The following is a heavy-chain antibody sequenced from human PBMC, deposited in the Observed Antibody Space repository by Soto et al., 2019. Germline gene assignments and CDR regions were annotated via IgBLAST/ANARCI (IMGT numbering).Heavy chain of an antibody. V-gene: IGHV4-30-4*01. CDR1: GGSISSGDYY. D-gene: IGHD6-19*01. J-gene: IGHJ6*02. Sequence: SETISITSTVSGGSISSGDYYWSWIRQPPGKGLEWIGYIYYSGSTYYNPSLKSRVTISVDTSKNQFSLKLSSVTAADTAVYYCAREYSSGWYGEYYYYYYGMDVWGQGTSVTGSS. CDR3: AREYSSGWYGEYYYYYYGMDV. CDR2: IYYSGST.